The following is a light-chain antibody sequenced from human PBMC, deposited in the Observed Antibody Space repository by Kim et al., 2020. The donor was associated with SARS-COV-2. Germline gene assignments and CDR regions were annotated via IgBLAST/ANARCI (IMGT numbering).Light chain of an antibody. CDR3: QQYENWPLT. CDR2: NAT. Sequence: EIVMTQSPATLSVSPGERATLSCWASQSVRSNLAWYRQEPGQTLTLLIYNATTRATGIPARISGSGSETEFTLTISSLQSEDFVVYYCQQYENWPLTFGGGTKVDIK. V-gene: IGKV3-15*01. CDR1: QSVRSN. J-gene: IGKJ4*01.